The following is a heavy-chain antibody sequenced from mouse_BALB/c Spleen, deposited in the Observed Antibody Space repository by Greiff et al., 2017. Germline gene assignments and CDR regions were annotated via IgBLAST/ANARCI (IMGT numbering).Heavy chain of an antibody. CDR2: IDPSDSYT. J-gene: IGHJ2*01. D-gene: IGHD1-2*01. CDR3: ARRLLRLPFDY. CDR1: GYTFTSYW. Sequence: QVQLQQPGAELVKPGASVKLSCKASGYTFTSYWMPWVKQRPGQGLEWIGEIDPSDSYTNYNQKFKGKATLTVDKSSSTAYMQLSSLTSEDSAVYYCARRLLRLPFDYWGQGTTLTVSS. V-gene: IGHV1-69*02.